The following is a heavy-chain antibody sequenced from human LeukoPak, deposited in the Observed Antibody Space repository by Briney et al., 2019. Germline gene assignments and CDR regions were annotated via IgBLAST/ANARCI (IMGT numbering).Heavy chain of an antibody. V-gene: IGHV4-38-2*01. J-gene: IGHJ3*02. CDR3: ARGAPYDSSGYYYDEDAFDI. CDR1: GYSISSGYY. D-gene: IGHD3-22*01. CDR2: IYHSGGT. Sequence: PSETLSLTCAVSGYSISSGYYWGWIRQPPGKGLEWIGSIYHSGGTYYNPSLKSRVTISVDTSKNQFSPKLSSVTAADTAVYYCARGAPYDSSGYYYDEDAFDIWGQGTMVTVSS.